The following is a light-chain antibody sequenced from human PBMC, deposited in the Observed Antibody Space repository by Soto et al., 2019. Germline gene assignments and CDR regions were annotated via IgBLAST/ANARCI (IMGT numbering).Light chain of an antibody. J-gene: IGKJ5*01. Sequence: EIVLTQSPATLSLSPGERATLSCRASQSVNNFLAWYQQKPGQAPRLLIYGASNRATGIPDRFSGSGSGTDFTLTISRLEPEDFAVYYCQQYGNSPITFGQGTRLEI. CDR3: QQYGNSPIT. CDR1: QSVNNF. V-gene: IGKV3-20*01. CDR2: GAS.